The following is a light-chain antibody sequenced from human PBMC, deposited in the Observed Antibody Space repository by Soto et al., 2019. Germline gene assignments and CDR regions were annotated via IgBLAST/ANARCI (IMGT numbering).Light chain of an antibody. J-gene: IGKJ2*01. Sequence: EIVLTQSPGTLSLSPGERATLSCRASQSVSSSYLAWYQQKPGQAPRLLIYGASSRATGIPDRFSGSGSGTDFTLTISRLEPEDFAVYYCKQYGSSPPYTFGQGTKLEIE. V-gene: IGKV3-20*01. CDR2: GAS. CDR3: KQYGSSPPYT. CDR1: QSVSSSY.